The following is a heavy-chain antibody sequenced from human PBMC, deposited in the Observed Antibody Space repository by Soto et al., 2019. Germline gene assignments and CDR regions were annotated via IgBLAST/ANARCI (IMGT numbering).Heavy chain of an antibody. V-gene: IGHV1-18*01. CDR1: GYTFTSYG. CDR2: ISAYNGNT. D-gene: IGHD6-19*01. CDR3: ASDRQCLGRLDY. Sequence: SVKGSCKAAGYTFTSYGSSWGRQAPGQGLEWMGWISAYNGNTNYAQKLQGRVTMTTDTSTSTAYMELRSLRSDDTAVYYCASDRQCLGRLDYWRHGTLVTVSS. J-gene: IGHJ4*01.